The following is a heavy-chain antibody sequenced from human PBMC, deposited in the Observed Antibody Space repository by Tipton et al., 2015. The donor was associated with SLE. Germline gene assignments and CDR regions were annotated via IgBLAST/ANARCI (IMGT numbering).Heavy chain of an antibody. V-gene: IGHV4-61*02. CDR1: GGSISSGSYY. CDR3: ARGFLEWLFDDAFDI. J-gene: IGHJ3*02. CDR2: IYTSGST. Sequence: LRLSCTVSGGSISSGSYYWSWIRQPAGKGLECIGRIYTSGSTNYNPSLKSRVTISVDTSKNQFSLKLSSVTAADTAVHYCARGFLEWLFDDAFDIWGQGTMVSVSS. D-gene: IGHD3-3*01.